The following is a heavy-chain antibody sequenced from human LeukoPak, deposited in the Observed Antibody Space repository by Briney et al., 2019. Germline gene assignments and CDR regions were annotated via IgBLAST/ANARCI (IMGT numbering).Heavy chain of an antibody. Sequence: GASVKVSCKASGGTFSSYAISWVRQAPGQGLEWMGGIIPIFGTANYAQKFQGRVTITTDESTSTAYMELSSLRSEDTAVYYCARGDTVKDYYYYMDVWGKGTTVTVSS. J-gene: IGHJ6*03. V-gene: IGHV1-69*05. CDR3: ARGDTVKDYYYYMDV. D-gene: IGHD4-11*01. CDR2: IIPIFGTA. CDR1: GGTFSSYA.